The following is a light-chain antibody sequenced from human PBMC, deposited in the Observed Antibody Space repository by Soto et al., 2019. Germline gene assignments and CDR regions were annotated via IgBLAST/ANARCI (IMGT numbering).Light chain of an antibody. CDR1: SSDVGGYKY. CDR2: EVS. V-gene: IGLV2-8*01. CDR3: SSYAGSNNWV. J-gene: IGLJ3*02. Sequence: QSVLTQPPSASGSPGQSVTISCTGTSSDVGGYKYVSWYQQHPGKAPKLMIYEVSKRPSGVPDRFSGSKSGNTASLTVSGLQAEDEADYYCSSYAGSNNWVFGGGTKVTV.